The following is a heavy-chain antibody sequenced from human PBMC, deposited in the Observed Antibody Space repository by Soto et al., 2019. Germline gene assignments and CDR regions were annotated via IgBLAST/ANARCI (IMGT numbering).Heavy chain of an antibody. D-gene: IGHD3-3*01. V-gene: IGHV4-30-4*01. CDR2: IYYSGST. Sequence: QVQLQESGPGLVKPSQTLSLTCTVSGGSISSGDYYWSWIRQPPGKGLEWIVYIYYSGSTYYNPSLKSRVTISVDTSKNQFSLKLSSVTAADTAVYYCARAPQYYDFWSGFLDYWGQGTLVTVSS. J-gene: IGHJ4*02. CDR3: ARAPQYYDFWSGFLDY. CDR1: GGSISSGDYY.